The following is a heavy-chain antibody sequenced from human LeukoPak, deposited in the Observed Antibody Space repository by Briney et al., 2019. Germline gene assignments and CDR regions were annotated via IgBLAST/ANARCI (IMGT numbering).Heavy chain of an antibody. V-gene: IGHV3-23*03. CDR2: INMGGTST. CDR1: GFTFSSYA. J-gene: IGHJ4*02. CDR3: AKKRRSDGPQFDY. Sequence: GGSLRLSRAASGFTFSSYAMSWVRQAPGKGLEWVSGINMGGTSTYYADSVKGRFTISRDNSKNTLYLQMNSLRAEDTAVYYCAKKRRSDGPQFDYWGQGTLVTVSS. D-gene: IGHD3-16*01.